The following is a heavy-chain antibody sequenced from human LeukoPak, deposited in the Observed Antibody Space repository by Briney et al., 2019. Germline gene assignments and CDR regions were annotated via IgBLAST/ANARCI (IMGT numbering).Heavy chain of an antibody. CDR3: ARRNYYDSSGDFDY. V-gene: IGHV4-31*03. Sequence: PSETLSLTCTVSGGSISSGGYYWSWIRQHPGKGLEWIGYTYYSGSTYYNPSLKSRVTISVDTSKNQFSLKLSSVTAADTAVYYCARRNYYDSSGDFDYWGQGTLVTVSS. D-gene: IGHD3-22*01. J-gene: IGHJ4*02. CDR1: GGSISSGGYY. CDR2: TYYSGST.